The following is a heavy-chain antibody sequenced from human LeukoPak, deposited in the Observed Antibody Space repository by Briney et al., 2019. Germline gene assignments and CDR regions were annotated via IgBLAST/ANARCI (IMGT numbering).Heavy chain of an antibody. CDR2: ISPYNGNT. J-gene: IGHJ2*01. CDR3: ARDNTWYFDL. Sequence: ASVKVSCTASGYTLSSYAISWVRQAPGQGLEWMGWISPYNGNTNSAQRFQGRVTMTTDTSTSAAYMELTSLRPDDTAVYYCARDNTWYFDLWGRGTLVAVSS. D-gene: IGHD2/OR15-2a*01. V-gene: IGHV1-18*01. CDR1: GYTLSSYA.